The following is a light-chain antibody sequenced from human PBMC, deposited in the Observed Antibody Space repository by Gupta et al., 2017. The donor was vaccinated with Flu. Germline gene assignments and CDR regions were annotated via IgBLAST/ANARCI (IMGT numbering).Light chain of an antibody. J-gene: IGLJ2*01. CDR2: EVS. V-gene: IGLV2-14*01. CDR3: SSYTNTNTFVV. CDR1: SSDVGGYKY. Sequence: QSSLTQPASVSGSPGQSITISCTGTSSDVGGYKYVSWYQQHPGKAPKLMIFEVSNRPAGVSDRFSGSKSGNTASLTISGLQAEDEADYYCSSYTNTNTFVVFGGGTKLTVL.